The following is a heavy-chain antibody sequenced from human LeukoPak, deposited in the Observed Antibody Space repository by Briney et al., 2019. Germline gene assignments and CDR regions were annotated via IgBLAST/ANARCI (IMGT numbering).Heavy chain of an antibody. V-gene: IGHV1-8*01. J-gene: IGHJ4*02. D-gene: IGHD3-9*01. CDR1: GYTFTTYD. CDR2: VNPSSGVT. CDR3: AKNYDFLTGYAS. Sequence: ASVKVSCKAFGYTFTTYDINWVRQATGQGLEWMGWVNPSSGVTRYAQKFQGRVTMTRNTSISTAYMELSSLRSEDTAVYYCAKNYDFLTGYASWGQETLVTVSS.